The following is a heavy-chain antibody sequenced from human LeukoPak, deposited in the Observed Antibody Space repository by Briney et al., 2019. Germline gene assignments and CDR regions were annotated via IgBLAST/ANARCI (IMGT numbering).Heavy chain of an antibody. CDR3: AKDSAVYYGSGSYYIDY. D-gene: IGHD3-10*01. V-gene: IGHV3-30*18. CDR1: GFTFSSYG. Sequence: GGSLRLSCAASGFTFSSYGIHWVRQAPGKGLEWVAVISYDGSNKYYADSVKGRFTISRDNSKNTLYLQMNSLRAEDTAVYYCAKDSAVYYGSGSYYIDYWGQGTLVTVSS. J-gene: IGHJ4*02. CDR2: ISYDGSNK.